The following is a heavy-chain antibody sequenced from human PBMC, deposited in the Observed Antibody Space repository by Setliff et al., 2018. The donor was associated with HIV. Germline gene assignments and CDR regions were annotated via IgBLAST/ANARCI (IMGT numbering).Heavy chain of an antibody. D-gene: IGHD3-10*01. CDR2: IIPLFGTT. J-gene: IGHJ4*02. CDR3: ATVFYYNSESYSLDY. CDR1: GYTFTSYS. V-gene: IGHV1-69*13. Sequence: ASVKVSCKASGYTFTSYSINWVRQAPGQGLEWVGGIIPLFGTTNYAQKFQGRVTITADESTNTAHMELNSLRSIDTAMYYCATVFYYNSESYSLDYWGQGMLVTVSS.